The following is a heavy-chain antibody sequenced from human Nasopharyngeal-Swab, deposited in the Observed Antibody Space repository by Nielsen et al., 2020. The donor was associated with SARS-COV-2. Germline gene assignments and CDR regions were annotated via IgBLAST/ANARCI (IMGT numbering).Heavy chain of an antibody. V-gene: IGHV5-51*01. Sequence: SLKASCKGSGYSFTSNCIGWVRQMPGKGLEWMGIIYPGDSDTRYSPSFQGQVTISADKSISTAYLQWSSLKASDTAMYYCARPYTYYYGSGSYSPPFYWGQGTLVTVSS. D-gene: IGHD3-10*01. J-gene: IGHJ4*02. CDR1: GYSFTSNC. CDR2: IYPGDSDT. CDR3: ARPYTYYYGSGSYSPPFY.